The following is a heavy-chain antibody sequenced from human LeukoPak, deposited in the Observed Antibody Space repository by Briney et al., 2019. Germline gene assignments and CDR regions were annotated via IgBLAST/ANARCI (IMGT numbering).Heavy chain of an antibody. J-gene: IGHJ4*02. CDR2: IYYSGST. CDR3: ARERAGPGGLPHFDY. V-gene: IGHV4-59*01. Sequence: PSETLSLTCTVSGGSISSYYWSWIRQPPGKGLEWIGYIYYSGSTNYNPSLKSRVTISVDTSKNQFSLKLRSVTAADTSVYYCARERAGPGGLPHFDYWGQGTLVTVSS. D-gene: IGHD1-26*01. CDR1: GGSISSYY.